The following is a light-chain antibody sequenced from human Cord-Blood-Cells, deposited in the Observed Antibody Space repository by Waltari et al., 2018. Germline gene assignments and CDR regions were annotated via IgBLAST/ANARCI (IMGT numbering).Light chain of an antibody. CDR2: DAS. V-gene: IGLV2-14*01. CDR3: SSYTSSSTVV. Sequence: SALTQPASVSGSPGQSITISCTGTSSDVGGYNYVSWYQQHPGKAPKLMIYDASKRPSGVSNRFSGSKSGNTASMTISGLQAEDEADYYCSSYTSSSTVVFGGGTKLTVL. J-gene: IGLJ2*01. CDR1: SSDVGGYNY.